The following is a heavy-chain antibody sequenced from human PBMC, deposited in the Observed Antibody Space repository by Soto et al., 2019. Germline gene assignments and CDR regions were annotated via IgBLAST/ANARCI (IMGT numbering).Heavy chain of an antibody. D-gene: IGHD3-10*01. CDR3: ARQGRAVSSYYFDY. CDR2: INKNGSKK. CDR1: GFTFSSYW. J-gene: IGHJ4*02. V-gene: IGHV3-64*01. Sequence: PGGSLRLSCAASGFTFSSYWMSWVRQAPGKGLECVSTINKNGSKKYYGISVKGRFTISRDNSKNTLYLQMGSLRAEDMAVYYCARQGRAVSSYYFDYWGKGTLVTVAS.